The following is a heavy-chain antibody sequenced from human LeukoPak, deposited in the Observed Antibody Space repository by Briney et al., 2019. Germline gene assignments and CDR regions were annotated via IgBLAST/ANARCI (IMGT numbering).Heavy chain of an antibody. CDR1: GGSISSYY. D-gene: IGHD6-13*01. CDR2: IYYSGST. J-gene: IGHJ4*02. CDR3: AGERIAAAGTPYFDY. V-gene: IGHV4-59*12. Sequence: SETLSLTCTVSGGSISSYYWSWIRQPPGKGLEWIGYIYYSGSTNYNPSLKSRVTISVDTSKNQFSLKLSSVTAADTAVCYCAGERIAAAGTPYFDYWGQGTLVTVSS.